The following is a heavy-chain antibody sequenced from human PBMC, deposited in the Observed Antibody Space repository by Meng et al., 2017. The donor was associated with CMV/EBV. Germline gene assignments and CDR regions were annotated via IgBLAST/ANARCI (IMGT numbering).Heavy chain of an antibody. V-gene: IGHV3-7*01. D-gene: IGHD6-13*01. J-gene: IGHJ4*02. CDR2: IKQDGSEK. CDR3: ARDVVHGYSSSWYPIDY. Sequence: GGSLRLSCAASGFTFSSYWMSWVRQAPGKGLERVANIKQDGSEKYYVDSVKGRFTISRDNAKNSLYLQMNSLRAEDTAVYYCARDVVHGYSSSWYPIDYWGQGTLVTVSS. CDR1: GFTFSSYW.